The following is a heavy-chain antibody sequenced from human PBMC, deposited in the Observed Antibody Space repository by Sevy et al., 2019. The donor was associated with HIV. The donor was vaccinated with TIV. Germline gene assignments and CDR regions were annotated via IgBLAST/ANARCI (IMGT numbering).Heavy chain of an antibody. CDR2: INPNSGGT. V-gene: IGHV1-2*02. Sequence: ASVKVSCKASGYTFTGYYMHWVRQAPGQGLEWMGWINPNSGGTNYAQKFQGRVTMTRDTSISTAYMELRRLRSDDTAVYYCARGDRYCSSTSCPGGFYYYGMDVWGQGTTVTVSS. CDR3: ARGDRYCSSTSCPGGFYYYGMDV. D-gene: IGHD2-2*01. CDR1: GYTFTGYY. J-gene: IGHJ6*02.